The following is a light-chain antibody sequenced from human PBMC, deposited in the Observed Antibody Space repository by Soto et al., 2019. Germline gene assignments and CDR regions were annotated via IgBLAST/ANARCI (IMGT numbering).Light chain of an antibody. J-gene: IGLJ3*02. Sequence: QSALTQPPSVSGAPGQRVTISCAGSSSNIGAGYDVHWYQQLPGKAPKLLIYGNSNRPSGVPDRLSGSKSGTSASLAITGLQAEDEAVYYCQSYDRVSAWVFGGGTKLTVL. V-gene: IGLV1-40*01. CDR2: GNS. CDR3: QSYDRVSAWV. CDR1: SSNIGAGYD.